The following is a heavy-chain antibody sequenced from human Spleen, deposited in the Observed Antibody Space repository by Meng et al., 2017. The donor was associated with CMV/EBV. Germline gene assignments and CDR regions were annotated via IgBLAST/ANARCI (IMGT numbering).Heavy chain of an antibody. CDR3: ARVSSSRGGYFDY. D-gene: IGHD6-6*01. Sequence: CAASGCAFSSNYLSWVRQAPGKGLEWVSVIYSGGSTYYADSVKGRFTVSRDNSKNTLYLQMNSLRAEDTAVYYCARVSSSRGGYFDYWGQGTLVTVSS. CDR1: GCAFSSNY. J-gene: IGHJ4*02. V-gene: IGHV3-53*01. CDR2: IYSGGST.